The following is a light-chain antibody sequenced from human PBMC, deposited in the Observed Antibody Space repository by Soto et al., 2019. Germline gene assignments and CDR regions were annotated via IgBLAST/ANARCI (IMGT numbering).Light chain of an antibody. CDR2: GAS. CDR3: QQYGSSPYT. V-gene: IGKV3-15*01. J-gene: IGKJ2*01. CDR1: QSVNSD. Sequence: EIVLTQSPATLSVSPGNRATLSCRASQSVNSDLAWYQQKPGQAPRLLIYGASTRATGTPTRFSGSGSGTEFTLTISSLQSEDFAVYYCQQYGSSPYTFGQGTKLEIK.